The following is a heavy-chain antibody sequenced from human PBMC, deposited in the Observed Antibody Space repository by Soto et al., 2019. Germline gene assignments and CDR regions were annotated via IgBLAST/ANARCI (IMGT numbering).Heavy chain of an antibody. Sequence: SEAQSLTCTVSGGSISSYYWSWIRQPPWKGLEWIGYIYYSGSTNYNPSLKSRVTISVDTSKNQFSLKLSSVTAADTAVYYCARGLGYCSGGSCYSFDYWGQGTLVTVSS. V-gene: IGHV4-59*01. CDR3: ARGLGYCSGGSCYSFDY. J-gene: IGHJ4*02. CDR1: GGSISSYY. D-gene: IGHD2-15*01. CDR2: IYYSGST.